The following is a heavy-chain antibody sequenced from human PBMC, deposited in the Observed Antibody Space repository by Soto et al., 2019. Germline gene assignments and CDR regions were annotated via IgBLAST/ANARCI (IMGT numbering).Heavy chain of an antibody. J-gene: IGHJ1*01. V-gene: IGHV4-31*11. D-gene: IGHD3-22*01. CDR1: GVSMSSGCHY. CDR2: SYYSGTT. CDR3: ATNGDYYDGSGPKYFQY. Sequence: PXETLSLTCAVAGVSMSSGCHYWGWVRQHPGKGLEWIGYSYYSGTTYYNPSLKGRVTISVDTSESQFSLNLYSVTDAATAVYYCATNGDYYDGSGPKYFQYWGQGTLVTVSS.